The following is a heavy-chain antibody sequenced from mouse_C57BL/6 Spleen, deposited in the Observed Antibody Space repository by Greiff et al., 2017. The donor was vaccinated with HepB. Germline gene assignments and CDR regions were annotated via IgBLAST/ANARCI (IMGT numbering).Heavy chain of an antibody. Sequence: VQLQQSGPELVKPGASVKISCKASGYSFTGYYMNWVKQSPEKSLEWIGEINPSTGGTTYNQKFKAKATLTVDKSSSTAYMQLKSLTSEDSAVYYCARSLYYDYPSYFDYWGQGTTLTVSS. CDR2: INPSTGGT. CDR1: GYSFTGYY. D-gene: IGHD2-4*01. V-gene: IGHV1-42*01. J-gene: IGHJ2*01. CDR3: ARSLYYDYPSYFDY.